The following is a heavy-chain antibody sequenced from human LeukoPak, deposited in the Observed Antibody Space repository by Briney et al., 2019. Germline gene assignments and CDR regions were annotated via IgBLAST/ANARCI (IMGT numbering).Heavy chain of an antibody. Sequence: GGSLRLSCAASGFTFSSYSMNWVRQAPGKGLEWVSCISSSSSYIYYADSVKGRFTISRDNAKNSLYLQMNSLRAEDTAVYYCARDPTYYYGSGHFDYWGQGTLVTVSS. CDR3: ARDPTYYYGSGHFDY. D-gene: IGHD3-10*01. CDR2: ISSSSSYI. V-gene: IGHV3-21*01. J-gene: IGHJ4*02. CDR1: GFTFSSYS.